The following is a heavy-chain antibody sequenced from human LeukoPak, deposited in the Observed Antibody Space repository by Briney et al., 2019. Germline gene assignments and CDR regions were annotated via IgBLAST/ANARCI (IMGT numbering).Heavy chain of an antibody. J-gene: IGHJ4*02. CDR2: LYMSGYT. Sequence: GGSLILSCVASGFIVSDNYMNWVRQAPGQGLVWVSVLYMSGYTSYADSVEGRFTISRDRSKNTLYLQMNSLRVEDTGIYYCTRDNGDFWGQGTLVTVSS. CDR3: TRDNGDF. D-gene: IGHD2-8*01. CDR1: GFIVSDNY. V-gene: IGHV3-53*01.